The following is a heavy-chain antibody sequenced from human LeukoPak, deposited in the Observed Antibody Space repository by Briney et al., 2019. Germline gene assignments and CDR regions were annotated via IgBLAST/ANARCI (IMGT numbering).Heavy chain of an antibody. CDR2: ISSSRSYI. CDR3: ARSSLWFGDLCDY. V-gene: IGHV3-21*01. CDR1: GFTFSSYN. Sequence: GGSLRLSCAASGFTFSSYNMNWVRQAPGKGLEWVSSISSSRSYIYYADSVKGRFTISRDNAKNSLFPQMNSLRAEDTAVYYCARSSLWFGDLCDYWGQGTLVTVSS. D-gene: IGHD3-10*01. J-gene: IGHJ4*02.